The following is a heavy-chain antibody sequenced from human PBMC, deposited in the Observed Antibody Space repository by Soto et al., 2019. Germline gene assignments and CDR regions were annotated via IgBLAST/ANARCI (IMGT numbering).Heavy chain of an antibody. V-gene: IGHV1-69*01. J-gene: IGHJ4*02. CDR3: ARDLEFRDGNISHLDY. CDR2: IMPIIGTA. D-gene: IGHD3-10*01. Sequence: QVQLVQSGAEVKKPGSSVKVSCKASGGTFSSHVFNWVRQAPGQGLEWMGGIMPIIGTANYAQKFQGRVTITGEESTRTAYMEMSSLRSEDTDVYYCARDLEFRDGNISHLDYWGQGTLVTVSS. CDR1: GGTFSSHV.